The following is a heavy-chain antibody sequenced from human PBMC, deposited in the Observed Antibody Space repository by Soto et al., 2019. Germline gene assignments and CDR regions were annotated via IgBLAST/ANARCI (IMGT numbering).Heavy chain of an antibody. V-gene: IGHV2-5*02. CDR1: GFSLSTSGVD. Sequence: QITLKESGPTLVKPTQALTLTCSFSGFSLSTSGVDVGWIRQPPGKALEWLALIRWDDDKRYSPSLKSRLTITRDTSKNQVLLTMTNMDPVDTATYYCALYSGHFGRIDYWGQGTLVTVSS. D-gene: IGHD4-4*01. CDR3: ALYSGHFGRIDY. CDR2: IRWDDDK. J-gene: IGHJ4*02.